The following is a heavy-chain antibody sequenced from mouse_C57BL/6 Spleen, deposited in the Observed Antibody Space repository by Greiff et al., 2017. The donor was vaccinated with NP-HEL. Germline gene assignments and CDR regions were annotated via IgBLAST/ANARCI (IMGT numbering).Heavy chain of an antibody. CDR3: ASPLLLRFDY. D-gene: IGHD1-1*01. V-gene: IGHV1-22*01. J-gene: IGHJ2*01. CDR1: GYTFTDYN. Sequence: EVQLQQSGPELVKPGASVKMSCKASGYTFTDYNMHWVKQSHGKSLEWIGYINPNNGGTSYNQKFKGKATLTVNKSSSTAYMELRSLTSEESAVYYCASPLLLRFDYWGQGTTLTVSS. CDR2: INPNNGGT.